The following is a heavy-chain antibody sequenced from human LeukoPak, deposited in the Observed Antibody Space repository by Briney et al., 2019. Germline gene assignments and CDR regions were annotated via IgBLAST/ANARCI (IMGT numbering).Heavy chain of an antibody. V-gene: IGHV3-23*01. CDR2: ISGSGGST. Sequence: GGSLRLSCAASGFTFSSYAMSWVRQAPGKGLEWVSAISGSGGSTYYADSVKGRFTVSRDNAKNSLVLQMNTLRAEDTAVYYCARRKLTYYYGMDVWGQGTTVTVSS. CDR1: GFTFSSYA. D-gene: IGHD1-7*01. CDR3: ARRKLTYYYGMDV. J-gene: IGHJ6*02.